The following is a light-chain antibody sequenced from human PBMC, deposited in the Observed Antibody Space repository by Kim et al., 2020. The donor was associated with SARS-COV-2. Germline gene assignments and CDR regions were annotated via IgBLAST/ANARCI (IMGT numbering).Light chain of an antibody. V-gene: IGKV3-15*01. CDR1: QSVSSK. J-gene: IGKJ2*01. CDR2: GAS. CDR3: QQYNNWPYT. Sequence: EIVMTQSPATLSVSPGESATLSCRASQSVSSKLAWYQQKPGQAPRLLSYGASTRATGIPARFSGSGSGTEFSFTISSLQSEDFAVYYCQQYNNWPYTFGQGTKLEI.